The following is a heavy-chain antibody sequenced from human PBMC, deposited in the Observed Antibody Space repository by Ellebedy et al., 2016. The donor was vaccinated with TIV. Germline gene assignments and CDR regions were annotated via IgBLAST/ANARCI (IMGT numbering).Heavy chain of an antibody. D-gene: IGHD6-13*01. Sequence: AASVKVSCKASGGTFSSYAISWVRQAPGQGLEWMGGIIPIFGTANYAQKFQGRVTITADESTSTAYMELSSLRSEDTAVYYCARDRHGSSWTAPFEYWGQGTLVTVSS. CDR2: IIPIFGTA. J-gene: IGHJ4*02. V-gene: IGHV1-69*13. CDR3: ARDRHGSSWTAPFEY. CDR1: GGTFSSYA.